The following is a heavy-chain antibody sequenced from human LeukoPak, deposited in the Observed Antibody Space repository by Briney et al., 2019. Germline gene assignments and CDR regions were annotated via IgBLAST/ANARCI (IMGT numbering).Heavy chain of an antibody. Sequence: SETLSLTCTVSGGSISSYYWSWVRQPPGKGLEWIGYIYYSGSTNYNPSLQSRVTISLDTSKNQFSLNLTSATAADTAVYYCARASWGGVVGGYYYYMDVWGKGTTVTVSS. D-gene: IGHD3-3*01. V-gene: IGHV4-59*01. J-gene: IGHJ6*03. CDR3: ARASWGGVVGGYYYYMDV. CDR2: IYYSGST. CDR1: GGSISSYY.